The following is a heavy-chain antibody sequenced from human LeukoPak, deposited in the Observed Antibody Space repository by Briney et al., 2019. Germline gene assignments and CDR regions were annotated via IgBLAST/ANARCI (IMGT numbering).Heavy chain of an antibody. Sequence: SETLSLTCAVSGGSISSSNWWSWVRQPPGKGLEWIGEIYHSGSTNYNPSLKSRVTISVDKSKNQFSLKLSSVTAADTAVYYCASYYYDSRMFDYWGQGTLVTVSS. CDR1: GGSISSSNW. CDR3: ASYYYDSRMFDY. J-gene: IGHJ4*02. V-gene: IGHV4-4*02. D-gene: IGHD3-22*01. CDR2: IYHSGST.